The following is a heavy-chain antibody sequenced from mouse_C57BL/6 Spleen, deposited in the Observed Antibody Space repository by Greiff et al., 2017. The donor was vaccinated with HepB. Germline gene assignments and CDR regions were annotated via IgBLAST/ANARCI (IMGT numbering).Heavy chain of an antibody. D-gene: IGHD1-1*01. J-gene: IGHJ1*03. Sequence: QVHVKQSGAELVRPGTSVKVSCKASGYAFTNYLIEWVKQRPGQGLEWIGVINPGSGGTNYNEKFKGKATLTADKSSSTAYMQLSSLTSEDSAVYFCARCYYYGSSYGYFDVWGTGTTVTVSS. V-gene: IGHV1-54*01. CDR1: GYAFTNYL. CDR2: INPGSGGT. CDR3: ARCYYYGSSYGYFDV.